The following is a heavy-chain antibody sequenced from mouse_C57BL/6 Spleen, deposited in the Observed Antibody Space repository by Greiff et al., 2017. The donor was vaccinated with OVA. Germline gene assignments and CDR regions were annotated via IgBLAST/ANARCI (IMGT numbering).Heavy chain of an antibody. Sequence: EVQLQQSGAELVRPGASVKLSCTASGFNFTDDYMHWVKQRPEQGLEWIGWIDPENGDTEYASKFQGKATITADTSSNTAYLQLSSLTYEDATVYYCTTRFDYWGQGTTLTVSS. CDR2: IDPENGDT. J-gene: IGHJ2*01. CDR3: TTRFDY. V-gene: IGHV14-4*01. CDR1: GFNFTDDY.